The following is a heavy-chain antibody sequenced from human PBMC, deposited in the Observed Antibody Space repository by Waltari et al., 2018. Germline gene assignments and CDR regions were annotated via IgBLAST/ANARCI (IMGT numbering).Heavy chain of an antibody. CDR1: GGTFSSYA. CDR2: IIPNFWTG. D-gene: IGHD4-17*01. V-gene: IGHV1-69*12. CDR3: ARARSTVTTLVALDY. J-gene: IGHJ4*02. Sequence: QVQLVQSGAEVKKPGSSVKVSCKASGGTFSSYAISWVRQAPGQGLEWMGGIIPNFWTGNCAQKCQSRVTITADESTSTAYMELSSLRSEDTAVYYCARARSTVTTLVALDYWGQGTLVTVSS.